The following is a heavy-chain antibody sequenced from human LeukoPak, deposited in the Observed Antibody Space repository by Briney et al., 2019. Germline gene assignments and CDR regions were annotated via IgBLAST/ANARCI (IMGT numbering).Heavy chain of an antibody. CDR2: IKQDGSEK. J-gene: IGHJ6*02. D-gene: IGHD3-10*01. Sequence: GGSLRLSCAASGFTFSSYWMSWVRQAPGKGLEWVANIKQDGSEKYYVDSVKGRFTISRDNAKNSLYLQMNSLRAEDTAVYYCARDNVRGVIITRYYYYGMDVWGQGTTVTVSS. CDR1: GFTFSSYW. V-gene: IGHV3-7*05. CDR3: ARDNVRGVIITRYYYYGMDV.